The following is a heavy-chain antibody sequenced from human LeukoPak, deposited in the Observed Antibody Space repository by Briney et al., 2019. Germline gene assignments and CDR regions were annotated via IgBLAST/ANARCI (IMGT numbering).Heavy chain of an antibody. D-gene: IGHD3-10*01. CDR3: ARVIRGSGSEHFQH. CDR1: GGSISSGGFY. V-gene: IGHV4-31*03. Sequence: PSQTLSLTCTVSGGSISSGGFYWSWVRQHPGKGLEWIGYIFYSGSTYYNPSLKSRISISVDTSKNQFSLKLTSVTAADTAVYYCARVIRGSGSEHFQHWGQGALVTVSS. CDR2: IFYSGST. J-gene: IGHJ1*01.